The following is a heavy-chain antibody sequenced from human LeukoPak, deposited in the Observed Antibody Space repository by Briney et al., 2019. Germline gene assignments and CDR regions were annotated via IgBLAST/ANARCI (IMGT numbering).Heavy chain of an antibody. CDR1: GGTFSSYA. CDR3: ARDFDSAYYYGSGSYYP. D-gene: IGHD3-10*01. V-gene: IGHV1-69*13. CDR2: IIPIFGTA. J-gene: IGHJ5*02. Sequence: ASVKVSCKASGGTFSSYAISGVPQAPGQGLEWMGGIIPIFGTANYAQKFQGRVTITADESTSTAYMELSSLRSEDTAVYYCARDFDSAYYYGSGSYYPWGQGTLVTVSS.